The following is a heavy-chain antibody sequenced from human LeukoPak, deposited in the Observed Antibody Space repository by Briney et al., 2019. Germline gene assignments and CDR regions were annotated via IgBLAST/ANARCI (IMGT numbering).Heavy chain of an antibody. CDR3: ARALNRHIGAFEY. CDR1: GFTVSGDY. D-gene: IGHD4/OR15-4a*01. Sequence: PGGSLRLSCAASGFTVSGDYMSWVRQAPGKGLEWVSVIYADFDNTDYADSVKGRFTISRDNSKNTLYLQMNSLRVDDTATYYCARALNRHIGAFEYWGQGALVTVSS. J-gene: IGHJ4*02. CDR2: IYADFDNT. V-gene: IGHV3-53*01.